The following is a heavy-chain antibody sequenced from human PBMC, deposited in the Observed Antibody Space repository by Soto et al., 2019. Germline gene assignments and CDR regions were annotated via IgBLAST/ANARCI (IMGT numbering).Heavy chain of an antibody. D-gene: IGHD1-26*01. Sequence: EVQLVESGGGLVQPGGSLRLSCAASGFSFNTYEMNWVRQAPGKGLEWVSYISSSGSTIYYADSVKGRFTVSRANGKNSLYLQMNSLRAEDTAVYYCAYGGSCDYWGQGTQVTVSS. CDR3: AYGGSCDY. CDR2: ISSSGSTI. V-gene: IGHV3-48*03. J-gene: IGHJ4*02. CDR1: GFSFNTYE.